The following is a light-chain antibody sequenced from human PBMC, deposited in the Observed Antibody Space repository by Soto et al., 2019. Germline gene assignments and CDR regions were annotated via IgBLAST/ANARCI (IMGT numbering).Light chain of an antibody. Sequence: LTQPPSASGSPGQSVTISCTGTSSDVGGYNYVSWYQQHPGKAPKLMIYEVSKRPSGVPDRFSGSKSGNTASLTVSGLQAEDEADYYCSSYAGSNNVVFGGGTKLTVL. CDR2: EVS. CDR3: SSYAGSNNVV. CDR1: SSDVGGYNY. J-gene: IGLJ2*01. V-gene: IGLV2-8*01.